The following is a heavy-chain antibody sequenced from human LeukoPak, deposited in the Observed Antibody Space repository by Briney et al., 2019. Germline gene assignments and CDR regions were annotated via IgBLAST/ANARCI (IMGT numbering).Heavy chain of an antibody. D-gene: IGHD6-19*01. J-gene: IGHJ4*02. CDR1: GGSISSYY. Sequence: PSETLSLTCTVSGGSISSYYWSWIRQPPGEGLEWIGYIYYSGSTNYNPSLKSRVTISVDTSKNQFSLKLSSVTAADTAVYYCARAGSDGGWYVWGQGTLVTVSS. CDR3: ARAGSDGGWYV. V-gene: IGHV4-59*01. CDR2: IYYSGST.